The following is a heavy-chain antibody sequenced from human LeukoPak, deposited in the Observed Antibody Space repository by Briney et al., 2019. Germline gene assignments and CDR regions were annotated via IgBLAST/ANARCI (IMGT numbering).Heavy chain of an antibody. D-gene: IGHD5-12*01. CDR2: ISWIRGSV. Sequence: GGSLRLSCAASGFTFDDYAMHWVRQAPGKGLEWVSGISWIRGSVGYADSVKGRFTISRDNAKNSLYLQMNSLRAEDTALYYCAKDIGSGSLYGMDVWGQGTTVTVSS. J-gene: IGHJ6*02. V-gene: IGHV3-9*01. CDR3: AKDIGSGSLYGMDV. CDR1: GFTFDDYA.